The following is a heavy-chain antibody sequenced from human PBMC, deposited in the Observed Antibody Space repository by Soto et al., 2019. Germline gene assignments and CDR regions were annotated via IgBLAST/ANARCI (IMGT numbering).Heavy chain of an antibody. CDR2: TYYRSKWYN. J-gene: IGHJ5*01. V-gene: IGHV6-1*01. D-gene: IGHD1-26*01. CDR3: VRLIGNSWLDF. CDR1: WDRFSSSSVT. Sequence: PSQTLSITYAISWDRFSSSSVTCNWIRQSPSRGLEWLGRTYYRSKWYNDYAESVKSRITINPDTSKNQFSLHLNSVTPEDTAVYYCVRLIGNSWLDFWGQGTLVTVSS.